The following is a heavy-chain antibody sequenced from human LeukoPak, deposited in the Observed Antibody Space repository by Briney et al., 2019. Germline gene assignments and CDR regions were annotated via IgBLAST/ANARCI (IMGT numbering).Heavy chain of an antibody. V-gene: IGHV3-7*01. Sequence: GGSLRLSCAASGFTFSSYWMSWVRQAPGKGPEWVANIKQGGREKYYVDSVKSRFTISRDNAKNSLYLQMNSLRAEDTAVYYCARDQYSSGWYKFWGQGTLVTVSS. CDR3: ARDQYSSGWYKF. J-gene: IGHJ4*02. CDR1: GFTFSSYW. CDR2: IKQGGREK. D-gene: IGHD6-19*01.